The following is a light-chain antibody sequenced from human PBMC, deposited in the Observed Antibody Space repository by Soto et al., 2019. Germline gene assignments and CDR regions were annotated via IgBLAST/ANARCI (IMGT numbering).Light chain of an antibody. Sequence: DIQITQSPSSLPASVGDRVTITCRASQGISNYLAWYQQQPGKVPKLLIYVASTLQSGVTSRFSGTGPGTDFTLTISSLQPEDVATYYCQAYNSAPWTFGQGTKVEIK. CDR1: QGISNY. J-gene: IGKJ1*01. CDR3: QAYNSAPWT. V-gene: IGKV1-27*01. CDR2: VAS.